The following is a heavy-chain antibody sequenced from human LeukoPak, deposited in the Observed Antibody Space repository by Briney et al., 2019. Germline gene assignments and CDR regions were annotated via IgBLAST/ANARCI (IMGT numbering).Heavy chain of an antibody. Sequence: GGSLRLACAASEFTFSSYAMSWVRQAPGKGLEWVSAISGSGGSTYYADSVKGRFTISRDNSKNTLYLQMNSLRAEDTAVYYCAKGVYGSGSYGDYWGQGTLVTVSS. CDR2: ISGSGGST. D-gene: IGHD3-10*01. V-gene: IGHV3-23*01. J-gene: IGHJ4*02. CDR3: AKGVYGSGSYGDY. CDR1: EFTFSSYA.